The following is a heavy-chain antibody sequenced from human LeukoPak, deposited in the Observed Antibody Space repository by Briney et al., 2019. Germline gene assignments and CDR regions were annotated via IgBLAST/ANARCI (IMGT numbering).Heavy chain of an antibody. V-gene: IGHV3-30*18. CDR1: GFTFSSYG. Sequence: GRSLRLSCAASGFTFSSYGMHWVRQAPGNGLEWVAVISYDGSNKYYADSVKGRFTISRDNSKNTLYLQMNSLRAEDTAVYYCAKDRSSNRSPDYWGQGTLVTVSS. J-gene: IGHJ4*02. D-gene: IGHD6-13*01. CDR2: ISYDGSNK. CDR3: AKDRSSNRSPDY.